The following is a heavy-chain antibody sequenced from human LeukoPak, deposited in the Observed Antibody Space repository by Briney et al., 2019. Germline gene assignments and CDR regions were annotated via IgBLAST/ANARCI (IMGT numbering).Heavy chain of an antibody. V-gene: IGHV3-23*01. J-gene: IGHJ6*03. CDR1: GFTFGSYA. Sequence: GESLRLSCAASGFTFGSYAMSWVRQAPGKGLEWVSGISTSGGSSSYADSVKGRFTISRDNSKNTLYLQVNSLRSEDTAVYYCARKFGNVVVVAATYYYYYMDVWGKGTTVTVSS. D-gene: IGHD2-15*01. CDR2: ISTSGGSS. CDR3: ARKFGNVVVVAATYYYYYMDV.